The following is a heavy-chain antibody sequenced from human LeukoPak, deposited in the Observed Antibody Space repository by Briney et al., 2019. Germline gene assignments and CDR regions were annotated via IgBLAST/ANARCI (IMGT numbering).Heavy chain of an antibody. V-gene: IGHV4-59*08. D-gene: IGHD4-17*01. CDR1: GGPISDYY. Sequence: SETLSLTCTVSGGPISDYYWSWIRQPPGKGLEWIGYIYYSGSTNYNPSLKSRVTISVDTSKNQFSLKLSSVTAADTAVYYCARCDGASLYYYYMDVWGKGTTVTVSS. CDR2: IYYSGST. J-gene: IGHJ6*03. CDR3: ARCDGASLYYYYMDV.